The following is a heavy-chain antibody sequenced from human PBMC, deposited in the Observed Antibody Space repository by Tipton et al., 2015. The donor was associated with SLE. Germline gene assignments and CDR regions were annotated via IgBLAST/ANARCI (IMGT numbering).Heavy chain of an antibody. D-gene: IGHD2-21*01. CDR3: AREVITISDSDAFDI. CDR2: IYYSGTT. Sequence: TLSLTCTVSGDSISGQYWSWIRQPPGKGLEWIGYIYYSGTTNYNPSLKRRVTISVDTSKNQFSLRLTSVTAADTAVYYCAREVITISDSDAFDIWGQGTMITVSS. J-gene: IGHJ3*02. V-gene: IGHV4-59*11. CDR1: GDSISGQY.